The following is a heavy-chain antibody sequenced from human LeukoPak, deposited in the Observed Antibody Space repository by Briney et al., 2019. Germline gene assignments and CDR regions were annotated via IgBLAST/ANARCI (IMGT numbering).Heavy chain of an antibody. CDR3: ARDLGYSSSWYVGAGYYYYMDV. Sequence: GRSLRLSCAASGFTFSSYAMHWVRQAPGKGLEWVAVISYDGSNKYYADSVKGRFTISRDNSKNTLYLQMSSLRAEDTAVYYCARDLGYSSSWYVGAGYYYYMDVWGKGTTVTISS. V-gene: IGHV3-30*04. CDR2: ISYDGSNK. J-gene: IGHJ6*03. D-gene: IGHD6-13*01. CDR1: GFTFSSYA.